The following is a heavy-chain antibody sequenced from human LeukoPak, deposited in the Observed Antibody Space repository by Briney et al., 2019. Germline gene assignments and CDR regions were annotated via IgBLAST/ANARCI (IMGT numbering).Heavy chain of an antibody. CDR3: AKGGPYDSHFFYHGMDV. CDR2: IKQDGSEK. D-gene: IGHD5-12*01. Sequence: GGSLRLSCEASGFTFSSYWMSWVRQAPGKGLEWVANIKQDGSEKYYVDSVKGRFTISRDTAKNSRYLQMKSLRAESTAVYYCAKGGPYDSHFFYHGMDVLGQRTQGTVSS. V-gene: IGHV3-7*03. J-gene: IGHJ6*02. CDR1: GFTFSSYW.